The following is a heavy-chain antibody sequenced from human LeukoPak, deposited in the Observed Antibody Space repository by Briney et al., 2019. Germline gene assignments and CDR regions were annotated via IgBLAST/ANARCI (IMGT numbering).Heavy chain of an antibody. D-gene: IGHD6-19*01. CDR3: AKDMVAVAGTTGDY. CDR1: GFTFSTYA. V-gene: IGHV3-23*01. CDR2: ISGSGAKT. Sequence: GGSLRLSCAASGFTFSTYAMNWVRQAPGKGLEWVSAISGSGAKTYYADFVKGRFTISRDNSKNTLYLQMNSLRAEDTALYYCAKDMVAVAGTTGDYWGQGTLVTVSS. J-gene: IGHJ4*02.